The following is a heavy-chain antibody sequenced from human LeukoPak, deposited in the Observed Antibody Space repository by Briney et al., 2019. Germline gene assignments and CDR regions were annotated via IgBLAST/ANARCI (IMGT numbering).Heavy chain of an antibody. CDR1: GFTVSSNY. CDR3: ARDRGSSHYGHYYYGIDV. Sequence: GGSLRLSCAASGFTVSSNYMSWVRQAPGKGLEWVSVIYSGGSTYYADSVKGRFTISRDNSKNTLYLQMNSLRAEDTAVYYCARDRGSSHYGHYYYGIDVWGQGTTVTVSS. J-gene: IGHJ6*02. V-gene: IGHV3-53*01. D-gene: IGHD2-15*01. CDR2: IYSGGST.